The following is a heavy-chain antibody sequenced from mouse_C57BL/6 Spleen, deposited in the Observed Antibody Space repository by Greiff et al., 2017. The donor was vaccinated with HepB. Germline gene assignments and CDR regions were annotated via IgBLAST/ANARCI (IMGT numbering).Heavy chain of an antibody. Sequence: QVQLQQSGPELVKPGASVKISCKASGYAFSSSWMNWVKQRPGKGLEWIGRIYPGDGDTNYNGKFKGKATLTADKSSSTAYMQLSSLTSEDSAVYFCARSGDLGLSWDYYAMDYWGQGTSVTVSS. J-gene: IGHJ4*01. CDR1: GYAFSSSW. CDR2: IYPGDGDT. D-gene: IGHD2-12*01. V-gene: IGHV1-82*01. CDR3: ARSGDLGLSWDYYAMDY.